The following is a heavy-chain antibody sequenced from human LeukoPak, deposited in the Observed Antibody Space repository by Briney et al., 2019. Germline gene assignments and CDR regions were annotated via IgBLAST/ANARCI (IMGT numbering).Heavy chain of an antibody. CDR3: ARDRPLDADDYYGFYYFDY. V-gene: IGHV1-2*02. CDR2: INPNSGGT. J-gene: IGHJ4*02. Sequence: ASVKVSCKASGYTFTGYYMHWVRLAPGQGLEWMGWINPNSGGTNHAQKFQGRVTMTRDTSISTAYMELSRLRSDDTAVYYCARDRPLDADDYYGFYYFDYWDQGTLVTVSS. D-gene: IGHD3-10*01. CDR1: GYTFTGYY.